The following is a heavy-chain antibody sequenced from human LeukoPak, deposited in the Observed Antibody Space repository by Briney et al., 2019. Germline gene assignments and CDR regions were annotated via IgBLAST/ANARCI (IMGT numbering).Heavy chain of an antibody. CDR2: ISYDGRNK. V-gene: IGHV3-30*04. CDR3: ARGSFARIAVALTDY. Sequence: GGSLRLFCAASGFTLSSYAMHWVRQAPGKGLEWVAVISYDGRNKYYADSVKGRFTIYRDNSKNTLYLQMNSLRAEGTAVYYCARGSFARIAVALTDYWGQGTLVTVSS. D-gene: IGHD6-19*01. CDR1: GFTLSSYA. J-gene: IGHJ4*02.